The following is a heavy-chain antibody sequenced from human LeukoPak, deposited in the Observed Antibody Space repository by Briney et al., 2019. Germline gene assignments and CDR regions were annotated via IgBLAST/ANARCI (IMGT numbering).Heavy chain of an antibody. CDR3: ARLIAVAPHYYFDY. D-gene: IGHD6-19*01. J-gene: IGHJ4*02. Sequence: SETLSLTCTVSGASISSFSWSWIRQPAGKGLEWIGRISTSGSTNYNPSLKSRVTMSVDTSKNQFSLKLSSVTAADTAVYYCARLIAVAPHYYFDYWGQGTLVTVSS. CDR2: ISTSGST. V-gene: IGHV4-4*07. CDR1: GASISSFS.